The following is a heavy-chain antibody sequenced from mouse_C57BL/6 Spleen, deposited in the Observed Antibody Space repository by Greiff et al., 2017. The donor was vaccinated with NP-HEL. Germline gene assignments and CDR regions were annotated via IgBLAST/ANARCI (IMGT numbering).Heavy chain of an antibody. CDR3: ARSGGLRLGYAMDY. CDR1: GYAFSSSW. D-gene: IGHD2-4*01. CDR2: IYPGDGDT. Sequence: QVQLQQSGPELVKPGASVKISCKASGYAFSSSWMNWVKQRPGKGLEWIGRIYPGDGDTNYNGKFKGKATLTADKSSSTAYMQLSSLTSEDSAVYFCARSGGLRLGYAMDYWGQGTSVTVSS. J-gene: IGHJ4*01. V-gene: IGHV1-82*01.